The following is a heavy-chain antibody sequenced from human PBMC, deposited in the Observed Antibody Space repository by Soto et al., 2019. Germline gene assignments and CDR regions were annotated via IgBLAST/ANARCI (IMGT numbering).Heavy chain of an antibody. J-gene: IGHJ6*02. D-gene: IGHD6-13*01. CDR3: ARLAAAGTGYYYYGMDV. CDR1: GYTFTSYY. CDR2: INPSGGST. Sequence: QVQLVQSGAEVKKPGASVKVSCKASGYTFTSYYMHWVRQAPGQGLELMGIINPSGGSTSYAQKFQGRVTMTRDTSTSTVYMELSSLRSEDTAVYYCARLAAAGTGYYYYGMDVWGQGTTVTVSS. V-gene: IGHV1-46*01.